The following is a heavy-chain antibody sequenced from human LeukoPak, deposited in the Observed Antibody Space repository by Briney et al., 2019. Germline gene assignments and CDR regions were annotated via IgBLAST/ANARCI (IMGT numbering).Heavy chain of an antibody. J-gene: IGHJ3*02. CDR3: ARGDPFDI. Sequence: YTXTSXXINWXRQAXXQGLEWMGWMNPNSGNTGYAQKFQGRVTMTRNTSISTAYMELSSLRSEDTAVYYCARGDPFDIWGQGTMVTVSS. CDR1: YTXTSXX. V-gene: IGHV1-8*01. CDR2: MNPNSGNT.